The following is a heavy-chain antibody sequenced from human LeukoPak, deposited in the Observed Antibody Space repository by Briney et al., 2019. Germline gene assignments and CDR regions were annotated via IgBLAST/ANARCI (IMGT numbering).Heavy chain of an antibody. CDR2: INPYSGDT. CDR3: ARSAEHCNNGVCFTDYYMDV. V-gene: IGHV1-2*06. Sequence: ASVKVSCKASGYTFSGSYIHWVRQAPGQGLEWLGRINPYSGDTNYAQNLHGRVTMTRDTSITTAYMELNSLTSDDTAVYFCARSAEHCNNGVCFTDYYMDVWGKGTTVTISS. J-gene: IGHJ6*03. D-gene: IGHD2-8*01. CDR1: GYTFSGSY.